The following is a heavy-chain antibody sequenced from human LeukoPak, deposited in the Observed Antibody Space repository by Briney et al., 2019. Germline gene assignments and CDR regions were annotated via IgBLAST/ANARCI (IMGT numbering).Heavy chain of an antibody. CDR2: IHGGGDVT. D-gene: IGHD3-16*02. CDR3: AKALSSSFYYFDL. J-gene: IGHJ2*01. V-gene: IGHV3-23*01. CDR1: GFTFSNYA. Sequence: EPGGSLRLSCAASGFTFSNYAMNWVRQAPEKGLEWVSTIHGGGDVTYYADSVKGRFTISRDNSRNTLYLQMNGLRAEDTATYYCAKALSSSFYYFDLGGRGTLVTVSS.